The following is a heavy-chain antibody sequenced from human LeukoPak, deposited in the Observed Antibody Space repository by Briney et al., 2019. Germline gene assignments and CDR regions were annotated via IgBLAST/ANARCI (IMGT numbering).Heavy chain of an antibody. D-gene: IGHD6-19*01. J-gene: IGHJ4*02. CDR1: GFTFDDYA. CDR3: ARDEYSSGWY. Sequence: GGSLRLSCAASGFTFDDYAMHWVRQAPGKGLEWVSSISSSGIYIYYADSVKGRFTISRDNAKNSLYLQMNSLRAEDTAVYYCARDEYSSGWYLGQGTLVTVSS. V-gene: IGHV3-21*01. CDR2: ISSSGIYI.